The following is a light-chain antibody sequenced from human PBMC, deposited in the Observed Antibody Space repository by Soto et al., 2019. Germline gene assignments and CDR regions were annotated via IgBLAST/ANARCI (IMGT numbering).Light chain of an antibody. J-gene: IGKJ5*01. Sequence: EIVLTQSPATLSLSPGERATLSCRPSQSVSSYLAWYQQKPGQAPRLLIYDASNRATGIPARFSGSGSGTDFTLTISSLEPEDFAVYYCQQRSNWPSITFGQGTRLEI. CDR2: DAS. V-gene: IGKV3-11*01. CDR3: QQRSNWPSIT. CDR1: QSVSSY.